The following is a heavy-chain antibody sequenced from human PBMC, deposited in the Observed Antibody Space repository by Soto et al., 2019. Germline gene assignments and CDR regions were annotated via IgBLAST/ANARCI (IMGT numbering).Heavy chain of an antibody. CDR3: ARDQGHSSSSTYGMDV. D-gene: IGHD6-6*01. CDR1: RFTFSDYY. V-gene: IGHV3-11*06. J-gene: IGHJ6*02. CDR2: ISTRSSYT. Sequence: QVQLVESGGGLVKPGGSLRLSCAPSRFTFSDYYMSWIRQAPGKGLEWVAYISTRSSYTNYADSVRGRFTISRDNAKNSVYLQMTSLRAEDTAVYLCARDQGHSSSSTYGMDVWGQGTTVTVSS.